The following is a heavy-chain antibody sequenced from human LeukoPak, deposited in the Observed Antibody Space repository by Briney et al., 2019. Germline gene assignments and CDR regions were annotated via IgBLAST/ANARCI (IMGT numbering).Heavy chain of an antibody. Sequence: GGSLGLSCAASGFTFSSYAMSWVRQAPGKGLEWVSAISGSGDSTYYGDSVKGRFTISRDNSKNTLYLQMNSLRAEDTAVYYCAKTRPLDSSSWSHGDYWGQGTLVTVSS. CDR3: AKTRPLDSSSWSHGDY. J-gene: IGHJ4*02. CDR1: GFTFSSYA. CDR2: ISGSGDST. V-gene: IGHV3-23*01. D-gene: IGHD6-13*01.